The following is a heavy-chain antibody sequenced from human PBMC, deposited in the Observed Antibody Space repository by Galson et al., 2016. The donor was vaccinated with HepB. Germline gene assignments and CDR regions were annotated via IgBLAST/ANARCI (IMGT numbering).Heavy chain of an antibody. J-gene: IGHJ6*02. CDR2: IDWNDNK. CDR3: ARIAAAGPYCFGMDV. D-gene: IGHD6-13*01. CDR1: GFSLSTSGMR. Sequence: PALVKPTQTLTLTCTFSGFSLSTSGMRMNWVRQPPGKALEWLARIDWNDNKFYNASLKTRLTISKDTSKNRVVLTMTNMDPVDTATYYCARIAAAGPYCFGMDVWGQGTTVTVSS. V-gene: IGHV2-70*04.